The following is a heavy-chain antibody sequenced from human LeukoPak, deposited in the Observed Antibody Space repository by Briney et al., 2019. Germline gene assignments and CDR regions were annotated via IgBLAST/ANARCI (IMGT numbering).Heavy chain of an antibody. V-gene: IGHV3-48*03. Sequence: GGSLRLSCAASGFTFSCYEMNWVRQAPGKWLEWVSYISSSGSTIYYADSVKGRFTISRDNAKNSLYLQMNSLRAEDTAVYYCARSAGTVTTGFDYSRQGTLVTVSS. CDR2: ISSSGSTI. D-gene: IGHD4-17*01. CDR1: GFTFSCYE. CDR3: ARSAGTVTTGFDY. J-gene: IGHJ4*02.